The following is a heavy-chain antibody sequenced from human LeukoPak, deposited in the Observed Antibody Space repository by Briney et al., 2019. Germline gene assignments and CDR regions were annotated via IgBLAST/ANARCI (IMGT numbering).Heavy chain of an antibody. CDR1: GYTFTGYY. D-gene: IGHD6-13*01. CDR2: INPSGGST. J-gene: IGHJ5*02. CDR3: ARERAAGTWFDP. V-gene: IGHV1-46*01. Sequence: ASVKVSCKASGYTFTGYYMHWVRQAPGQGLEWMGIINPSGGSTSYAQKFQGRVTMTRDTSTSTVYMELSSLRSEDTAVYYCARERAAGTWFDPWGQGTLVTVSS.